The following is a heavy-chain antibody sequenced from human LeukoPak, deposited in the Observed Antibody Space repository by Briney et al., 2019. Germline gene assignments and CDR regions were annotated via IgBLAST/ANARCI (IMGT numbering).Heavy chain of an antibody. CDR3: VRDAPGYSYGYAY. J-gene: IGHJ4*02. CDR2: ISSSATAV. Sequence: GSLRLSCAASGFDFDRFEMNWVRQAPGKGLEWVSYISSSATAVYYSDSVQGRFTISRDNAKNSLCLQMNSLRAEDTALYYCVRDAPGYSYGYAYWGPGTRVTVSS. CDR1: GFDFDRFE. D-gene: IGHD5-18*01. V-gene: IGHV3-48*03.